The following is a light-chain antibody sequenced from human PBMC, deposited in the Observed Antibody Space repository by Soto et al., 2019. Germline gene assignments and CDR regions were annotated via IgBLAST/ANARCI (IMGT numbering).Light chain of an antibody. V-gene: IGLV1-44*01. CDR2: SNN. CDR1: SSNIGSNT. CDR3: AAWYDSLNGPV. J-gene: IGLJ2*01. Sequence: QAVVTQPPSASGTPGQRVTISCSGSSSNIGSNTVNWYQQLPGTAPKLLIYSNNQRPSGVPDRFSGSKSGTSASLAISGLQSKDEADYYCAAWYDSLNGPVFGGGTKLTVL.